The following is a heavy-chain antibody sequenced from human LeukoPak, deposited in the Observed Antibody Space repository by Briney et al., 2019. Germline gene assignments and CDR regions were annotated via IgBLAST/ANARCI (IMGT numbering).Heavy chain of an antibody. CDR3: AGSPGIAAAGAYSWFDP. Sequence: GGSLRLSCAASGFTFSDYYMSWIRQAPGKGLEWVSYISSSSSYTNYAVSVKGRFTISRDNAKNSLYLQMNSLRAEDTAVYYCAGSPGIAAAGAYSWFDPWGQGTLVTVSS. J-gene: IGHJ5*02. CDR2: ISSSSSYT. CDR1: GFTFSDYY. V-gene: IGHV3-11*06. D-gene: IGHD6-13*01.